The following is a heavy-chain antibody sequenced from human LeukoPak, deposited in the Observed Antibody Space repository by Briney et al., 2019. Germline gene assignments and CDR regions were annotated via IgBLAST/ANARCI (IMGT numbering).Heavy chain of an antibody. V-gene: IGHV5-51*01. D-gene: IGHD2-15*01. Sequence: GESLKISCKGSGYSFTSYWIGWVRQMPGEGLEGMGIIYPGDSYTRYSPSFQGQATISADKSISTAYLQWSSLKASDTAMYYCARAVDGEDGGFDIWGQGTMVTVSS. J-gene: IGHJ3*02. CDR2: IYPGDSYT. CDR1: GYSFTSYW. CDR3: ARAVDGEDGGFDI.